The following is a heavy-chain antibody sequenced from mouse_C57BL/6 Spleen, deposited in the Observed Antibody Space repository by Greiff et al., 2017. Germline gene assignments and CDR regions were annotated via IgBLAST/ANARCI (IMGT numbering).Heavy chain of an antibody. CDR1: GFSLSTSGMG. V-gene: IGHV8-12*01. CDR3: ARSLQLRLPFAY. Sequence: QVQLKESGPGILQSSQTLSLTCSFSGFSLSTSGMGVSWIRQPSGKGLEWLAHIYWDDDKRYNPSLKSRLTISKDTSRNQVFLKITSVDTADTATYYCARSLQLRLPFAYWGQGTLVTVSA. J-gene: IGHJ3*01. CDR2: IYWDDDK. D-gene: IGHD3-2*02.